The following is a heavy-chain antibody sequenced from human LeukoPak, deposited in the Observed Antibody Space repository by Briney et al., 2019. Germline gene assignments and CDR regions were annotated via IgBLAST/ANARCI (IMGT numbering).Heavy chain of an antibody. D-gene: IGHD6-13*01. CDR1: GVSFSGYY. J-gene: IGHJ4*02. V-gene: IGHV4-34*01. Sequence: PSGTLSLTCAVYGVSFSGYYWSWIRQPPGKGLEWIGEINHSGSTNYNPSLKSRVTISVDTSKNQFSLKLSSVTAADTAVYYCARGIAAAGFDYWGQGTLVTVSS. CDR2: INHSGST. CDR3: ARGIAAAGFDY.